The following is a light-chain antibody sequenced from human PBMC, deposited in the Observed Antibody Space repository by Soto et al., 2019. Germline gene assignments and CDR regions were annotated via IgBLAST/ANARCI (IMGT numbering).Light chain of an antibody. Sequence: QSALTQPASVSGSPGQSITISCTGTSSDVGGYNYVSWYQQHPGKAPKLMIYEVSNRPSGVSNRFSGSKSGNMASLTISGLQAEDEADYYCSSYTGSSTVLFGGGTKLTVL. CDR2: EVS. V-gene: IGLV2-14*01. CDR1: SSDVGGYNY. CDR3: SSYTGSSTVL. J-gene: IGLJ3*02.